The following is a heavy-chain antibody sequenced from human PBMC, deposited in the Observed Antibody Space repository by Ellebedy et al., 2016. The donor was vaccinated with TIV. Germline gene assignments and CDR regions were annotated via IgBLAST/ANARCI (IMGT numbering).Heavy chain of an antibody. CDR3: AKDPGD. CDR2: ISWNSGYI. Sequence: SLKISCVASGFTFHDFALQWVRQAPGKGLEWVSGISWNSGYIDYADSVKGRFTVSRGNTKNSLFLQMNSLKPEDTAMYYCAKDPGDWGQGTLVTVSS. D-gene: IGHD3-10*01. V-gene: IGHV3-9*01. J-gene: IGHJ4*02. CDR1: GFTFHDFA.